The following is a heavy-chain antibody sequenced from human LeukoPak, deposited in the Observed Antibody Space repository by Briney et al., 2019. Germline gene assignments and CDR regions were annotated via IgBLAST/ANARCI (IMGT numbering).Heavy chain of an antibody. V-gene: IGHV1-2*02. J-gene: IGHJ5*02. CDR1: GYTFTGYY. Sequence: ASVKVSCKASGYTFTGYYMHWVRQAPGQGLGWMGWINPKGGGTNYAQKFQGRVTMTRDTSISTAYMELSRLRSDDTAVYYCASFSISAAGSPLGWFDPWGQGTLVTVSS. CDR2: INPKGGGT. CDR3: ASFSISAAGSPLGWFDP. D-gene: IGHD6-13*01.